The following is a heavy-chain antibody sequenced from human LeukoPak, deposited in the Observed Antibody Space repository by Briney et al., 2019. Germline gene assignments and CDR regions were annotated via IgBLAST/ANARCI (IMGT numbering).Heavy chain of an antibody. CDR2: ISGSGSST. D-gene: IGHD2-15*01. CDR1: GFTFNSYT. V-gene: IGHV3-23*01. Sequence: GGSLRLSCAASGFTFNSYTMSWVRQAPGKGLECVSTISGSGSSTYYADSVKGRFTISRDNSKNTLYLQVNSLRAEDTAVYYCARASYCSGGICYYYYWGQGTLVTVSS. CDR3: ARASYCSGGICYYYY. J-gene: IGHJ4*02.